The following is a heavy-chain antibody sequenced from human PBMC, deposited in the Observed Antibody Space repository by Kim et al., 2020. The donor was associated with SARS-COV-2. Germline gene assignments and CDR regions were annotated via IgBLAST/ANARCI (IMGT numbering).Heavy chain of an antibody. CDR3: ARAYCSSTSCYGYYYMDV. Sequence: VKGRFTISRDNPKNTLYLQMNSLRAEDTAVYYCARAYCSSTSCYGYYYMDVWGKGTTVTVSS. D-gene: IGHD2-2*01. J-gene: IGHJ6*03. V-gene: IGHV3-66*01.